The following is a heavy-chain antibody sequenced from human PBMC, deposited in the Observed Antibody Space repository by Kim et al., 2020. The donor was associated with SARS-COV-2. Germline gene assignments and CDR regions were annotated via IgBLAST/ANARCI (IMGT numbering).Heavy chain of an antibody. CDR3: ARAISARIQLWLPFDY. J-gene: IGHJ4*02. Sequence: SVKVSCKASGGTFSSYAISWVRQAPGQGLEWMGGIIPIFGTANYAQKFQGRVTITADESTSTAYMELSSLRSEDTAVYYCARAISARIQLWLPFDYWGQGTLVTVSS. CDR1: GGTFSSYA. V-gene: IGHV1-69*13. D-gene: IGHD5-18*01. CDR2: IIPIFGTA.